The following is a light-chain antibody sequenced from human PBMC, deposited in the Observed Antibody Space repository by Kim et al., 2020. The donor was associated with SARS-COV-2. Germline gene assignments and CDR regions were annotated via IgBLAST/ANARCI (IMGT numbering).Light chain of an antibody. CDR3: QQYNNWRRT. Sequence: EIVMTQSPATLSVSPGERATLSCRASQSVSSNLAWYQQKPGQAPRLLIYCASTRATGIPARFSGSGSGTEFTLTISSLQSEDFAVYYCQQYNNWRRTFGQGTKVDIK. CDR1: QSVSSN. J-gene: IGKJ1*01. CDR2: CAS. V-gene: IGKV3-15*01.